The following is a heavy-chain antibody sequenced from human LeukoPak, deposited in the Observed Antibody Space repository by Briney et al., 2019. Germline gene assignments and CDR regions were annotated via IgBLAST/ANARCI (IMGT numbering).Heavy chain of an antibody. Sequence: SVNVSCKASGGTFSSYAISWVRQAPGQGLEWMGGIIPIFGTANYAQKFQGRVTITADESTSTAYMELSSLRSEDTAVYYCARDRDYYDSSGPSGFDYWGQGTLVTVSS. D-gene: IGHD3-22*01. V-gene: IGHV1-69*13. CDR3: ARDRDYYDSSGPSGFDY. CDR2: IIPIFGTA. CDR1: GGTFSSYA. J-gene: IGHJ4*02.